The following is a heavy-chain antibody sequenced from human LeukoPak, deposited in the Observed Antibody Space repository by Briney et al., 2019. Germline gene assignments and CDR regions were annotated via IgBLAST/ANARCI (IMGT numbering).Heavy chain of an antibody. Sequence: GGSLRLSCAASGFTFSSYAMSWVRQAPGKGLEWVSAISGSGGSTYYADSVKGRFTISRDNSKNTLYLQMNSLRAEDTAVYYCATRDHWDIVDTASVPNYYYYYMDVWGKGTTVTVSS. J-gene: IGHJ6*03. V-gene: IGHV3-23*01. CDR3: ATRDHWDIVDTASVPNYYYYYMDV. CDR1: GFTFSSYA. D-gene: IGHD5-18*01. CDR2: ISGSGGST.